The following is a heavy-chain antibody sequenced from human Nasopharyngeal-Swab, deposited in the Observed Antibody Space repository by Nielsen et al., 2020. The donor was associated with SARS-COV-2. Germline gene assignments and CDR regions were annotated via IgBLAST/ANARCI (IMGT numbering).Heavy chain of an antibody. J-gene: IGHJ3*02. V-gene: IGHV4-61*02. CDR3: AKKDKLQHLDAFDI. CDR1: GGSISSGSYY. D-gene: IGHD6-13*01. Sequence: SETLSLTRTVSGGSISSGSYYWSWIRQPAGKGLEWIGRILTNGSTNYNPSLKSRITISVDTSKNQFSLRLSSVTAADTAVYYCAKKDKLQHLDAFDIWGQGTMVTVSS. CDR2: ILTNGST.